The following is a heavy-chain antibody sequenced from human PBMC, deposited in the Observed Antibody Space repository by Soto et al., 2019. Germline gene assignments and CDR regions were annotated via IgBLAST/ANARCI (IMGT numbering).Heavy chain of an antibody. V-gene: IGHV4-4*02. Sequence: QVQLQESGPGLVKPSGTLSLTCAVSGGSISSSNWWSWVRQPPGKGLEWIGESYHSGSTNYNPSLMSRVTISVHKSKNHFSLQLISVTAADTALYYCARVPFSMAYSSSGHIADYGGQGNLVTVSS. J-gene: IGHJ4*02. CDR1: GGSISSSNW. D-gene: IGHD6-13*01. CDR2: SYHSGST. CDR3: ARVPFSMAYSSSGHIADY.